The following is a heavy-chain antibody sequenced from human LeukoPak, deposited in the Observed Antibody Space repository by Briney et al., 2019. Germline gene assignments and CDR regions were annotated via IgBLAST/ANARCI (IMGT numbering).Heavy chain of an antibody. V-gene: IGHV4-59*12. CDR3: ARGFVVVPAASRFDP. J-gene: IGHJ5*02. D-gene: IGHD2-2*01. CDR1: GGSISSYY. Sequence: SETLSLTCTVSGGSISSYYWSWIRQPPGKGLEWIGYIYYSGSTNYNPSLKSRVTISVDTSKNQFSLKLSSVTAADTAVYYCARGFVVVPAASRFDPWGQGTLVTVSS. CDR2: IYYSGST.